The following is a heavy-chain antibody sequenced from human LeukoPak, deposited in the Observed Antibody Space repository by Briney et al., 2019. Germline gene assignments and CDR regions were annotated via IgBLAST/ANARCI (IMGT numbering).Heavy chain of an antibody. V-gene: IGHV3-21*01. CDR3: ASLRWWDIVVVPAAISAFDI. D-gene: IGHD2-2*02. J-gene: IGHJ3*02. CDR1: GFTFSSYS. CDR2: ISSSSSYI. Sequence: GGSLRLSCAASGFTFSSYSMNWVRQAPGKGLEWVSSISSSSSYIYYADPVKGRFTISRDNAKNSLYLQMNSLRAEDTAVYYCASLRWWDIVVVPAAISAFDIWGQGTIVTVSS.